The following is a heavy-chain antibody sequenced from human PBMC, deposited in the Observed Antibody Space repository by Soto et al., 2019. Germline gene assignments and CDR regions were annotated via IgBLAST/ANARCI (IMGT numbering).Heavy chain of an antibody. Sequence: QVQLQQWGAGLLKPSETLSLTCAVYGGSFSGYYWSWIRQPPGKGLVWIGEINHSGSTNYNPSLSSRVTISVDTSKKQFSLKLSSVTAADTAVYYCARGTGYCSGGSCLLAYWGQGTLVTVSS. V-gene: IGHV4-34*01. CDR3: ARGTGYCSGGSCLLAY. J-gene: IGHJ4*02. CDR2: INHSGST. D-gene: IGHD2-15*01. CDR1: GGSFSGYY.